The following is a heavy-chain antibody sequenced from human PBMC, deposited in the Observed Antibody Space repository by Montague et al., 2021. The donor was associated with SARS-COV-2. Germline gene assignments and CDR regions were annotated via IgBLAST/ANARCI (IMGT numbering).Heavy chain of an antibody. V-gene: IGHV4-34*01. J-gene: IGHJ4*02. CDR2: INHSGTT. CDR3: ARWDPQTLTLIGLRGKSASDY. Sequence: SETLSLTCAVYGGSFSGYYWTWIRQSPGKGLEWIAGINHSGTTNYNFNPSLRSRVTISVDTSKSQFSLKLSSVTAADTGVCYCARWDPQTLTLIGLRGKSASDYWGQGTLVTVSS. D-gene: IGHD4-23*01. CDR1: GGSFSGYY.